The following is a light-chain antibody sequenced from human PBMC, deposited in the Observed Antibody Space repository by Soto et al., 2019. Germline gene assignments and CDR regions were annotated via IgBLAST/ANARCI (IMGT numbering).Light chain of an antibody. V-gene: IGKV3-11*01. CDR3: QQRSNWPPSIT. J-gene: IGKJ5*01. CDR2: DAS. Sequence: EIVLTQYPATLSLSPGERANISCRASQSVTTYLAWYQQKPGQAPRLLIYDASDRATGIPARFSGSGSGTDFTLTISSLEPEDFAVYYCQQRSNWPPSITFGQGTRLEI. CDR1: QSVTTY.